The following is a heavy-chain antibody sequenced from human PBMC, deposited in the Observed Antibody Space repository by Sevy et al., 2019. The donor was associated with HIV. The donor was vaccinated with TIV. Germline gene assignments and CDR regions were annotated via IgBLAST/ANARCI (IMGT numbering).Heavy chain of an antibody. D-gene: IGHD3-16*01. CDR2: IIPIFGTA. J-gene: IGHJ6*02. Sequence: ASVKVSCKASGGTFSSYAISWVRQAPGQGLEWMGGIIPIFGTANYAQKFQGRVTITADESTSTAYMELSSLRSEDTAAYYCARALGLLGYYYGMDVWGQGTTVTVSS. CDR3: ARALGLLGYYYGMDV. CDR1: GGTFSSYA. V-gene: IGHV1-69*13.